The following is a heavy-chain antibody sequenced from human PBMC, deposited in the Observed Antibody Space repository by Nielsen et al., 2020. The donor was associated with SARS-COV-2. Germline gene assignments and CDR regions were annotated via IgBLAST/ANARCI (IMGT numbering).Heavy chain of an antibody. V-gene: IGHV4-4*02. Sequence: SETLSLTCAVSGGSISSNNWWSWVRQPPGKGLEWIGEIYHRGSTNYSPSLKTRVTISVDKSKNQFSLELRSVTAADTAVYYCARSEMDIAVPGQYNWLDSWGQGTLVIVSS. CDR3: ARSEMDIAVPGQYNWLDS. CDR1: GGSISSNNW. D-gene: IGHD6-19*01. CDR2: IYHRGST. J-gene: IGHJ5*01.